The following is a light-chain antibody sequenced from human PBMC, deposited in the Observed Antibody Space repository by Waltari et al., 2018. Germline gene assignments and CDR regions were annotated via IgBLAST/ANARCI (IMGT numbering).Light chain of an antibody. Sequence: QSALTQPRSVSGSPGQAVTISCTGTRSEVGGYNFVSWYQLRPGKAPKLMIYDVTKRPSGVPDRFSGSKSGNTASLTISGLQAEDEADYYCCSYAGSYTYVFGTGTKVTVL. CDR1: RSEVGGYNF. CDR3: CSYAGSYTYV. V-gene: IGLV2-11*01. CDR2: DVT. J-gene: IGLJ1*01.